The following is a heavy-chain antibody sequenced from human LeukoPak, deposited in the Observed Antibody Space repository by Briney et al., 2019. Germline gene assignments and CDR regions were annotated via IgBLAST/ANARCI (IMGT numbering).Heavy chain of an antibody. D-gene: IGHD2-2*01. CDR1: GGSISSGGYY. Sequence: SETLSLTCTVSGGSISSGGYYWSWIRQHPGKGLEWIGYIYYGGSTYYNPSLKSRVTISVDTSKNQFSLKLSSVTAADTAVYYCARRYPAVSTGGNWFDPWGQGTLVTVSS. V-gene: IGHV4-31*03. J-gene: IGHJ5*02. CDR2: IYYGGST. CDR3: ARRYPAVSTGGNWFDP.